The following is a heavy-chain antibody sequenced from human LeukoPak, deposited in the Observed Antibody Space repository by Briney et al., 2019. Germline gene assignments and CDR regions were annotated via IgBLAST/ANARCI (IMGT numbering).Heavy chain of an antibody. D-gene: IGHD6-13*01. J-gene: IGHJ6*03. CDR1: GGSFSGYY. V-gene: IGHV4-34*01. CDR3: AAAAGVYYYYMDV. Sequence: PPETLSLTCAVYGGSFSGYYWSWIRQPPGKGLEWIGEINHSGSTNYNPSLKSRVTISVDTSKNQFSLKLSSVTAADTAVYYCAAAAGVYYYYMDVWGKGTTVTVSS. CDR2: INHSGST.